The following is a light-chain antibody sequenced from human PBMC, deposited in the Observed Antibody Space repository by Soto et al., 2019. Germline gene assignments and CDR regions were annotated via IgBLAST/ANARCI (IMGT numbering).Light chain of an antibody. CDR2: EGT. V-gene: IGLV2-23*01. CDR3: SSYAGRSILV. CDR1: SSDVGGYNL. Sequence: QSVLTQPASVSGSPGQSITISCTGTSSDVGGYNLVSWYQQHPGRAPKLIIYEGTKRPSGVSDRFSVSKSGNTASLTISGLQADDEADYHCSSYAGRSILVFGTGTKVTVL. J-gene: IGLJ1*01.